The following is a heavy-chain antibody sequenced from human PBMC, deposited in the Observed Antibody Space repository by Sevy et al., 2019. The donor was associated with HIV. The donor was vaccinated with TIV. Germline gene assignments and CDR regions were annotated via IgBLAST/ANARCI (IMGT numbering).Heavy chain of an antibody. CDR3: ARPDNPPDRYSSGWYGFDY. CDR1: GGTFSSYA. J-gene: IGHJ4*02. Sequence: ASVKVSCKASGGTFSSYAISWVRQAPGQGLEWMGGIIPIFGTANYAQKFQGRVTITADESTSTAYMELSSLRSEDTAVYYCARPDNPPDRYSSGWYGFDYWGQGTLVTVSS. D-gene: IGHD6-19*01. V-gene: IGHV1-69*13. CDR2: IIPIFGTA.